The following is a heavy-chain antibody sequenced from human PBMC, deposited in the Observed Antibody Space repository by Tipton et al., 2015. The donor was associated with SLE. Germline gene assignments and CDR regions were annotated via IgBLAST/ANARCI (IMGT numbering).Heavy chain of an antibody. J-gene: IGHJ4*02. V-gene: IGHV4-39*01. CDR2: IYYSGST. CDR3: ASASGHNFGSDFEY. CDR1: GGSITSSSYY. D-gene: IGHD5-18*01. Sequence: TLSLTCTVSGGSITSSSYYWGWIRQPPGKGLEWIGNIYYSGSTYYNPSLRSRVTISVDTSKNQFSLKLSPVTAADTAIYYCASASGHNFGSDFEYWGQGTLVTVSS.